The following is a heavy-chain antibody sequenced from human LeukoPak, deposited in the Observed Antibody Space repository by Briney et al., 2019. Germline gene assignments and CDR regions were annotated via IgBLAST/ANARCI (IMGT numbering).Heavy chain of an antibody. Sequence: GESLKISCRASGYSITSYWIGWVRRLPGKGLGWMGIIYPGDSDTRYSPSFQGQVTISADKSISTAYLQWSSLKASDTAMYYCARLSRPFNSSSWYYFDYWGQGTLVTVSA. CDR1: GYSITSYW. CDR3: ARLSRPFNSSSWYYFDY. D-gene: IGHD6-13*01. J-gene: IGHJ4*02. V-gene: IGHV5-51*01. CDR2: IYPGDSDT.